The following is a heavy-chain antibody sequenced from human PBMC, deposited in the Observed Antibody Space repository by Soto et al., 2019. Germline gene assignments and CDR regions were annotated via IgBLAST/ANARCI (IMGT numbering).Heavy chain of an antibody. CDR1: GFTFSSYG. CDR3: ARDAVAGTWGDGGGWFDP. J-gene: IGHJ5*02. V-gene: IGHV3-33*01. D-gene: IGHD6-19*01. CDR2: IWYDGSNK. Sequence: QVQLVESGGGVVQPGRSLRLSCAASGFTFSSYGMHWVRQAPGKGLEWVAVIWYDGSNKYYADSVKGRFTISRDNSKNTLYRQMNSLRAEDTAVYYCARDAVAGTWGDGGGWFDPWGQGTLVTVSS.